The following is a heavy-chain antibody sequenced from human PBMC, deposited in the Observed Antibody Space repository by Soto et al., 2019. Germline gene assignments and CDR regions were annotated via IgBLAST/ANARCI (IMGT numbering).Heavy chain of an antibody. V-gene: IGHV3-23*01. CDR3: AKSSSGRYFDGPIFPGGYYGMDV. J-gene: IGHJ6*02. CDR1: GFTFSSYA. Sequence: GGSLRLSCAASGFTFSSYAMSWVRQAPGKGLEWVSAISGSGGSTYYADPVKGRFTISRDNSKNTLYLQMNSLRAEDTAVYYCAKSSSGRYFDGPIFPGGYYGMDVWGQGTTVTVSS. CDR2: ISGSGGST. D-gene: IGHD3-9*01.